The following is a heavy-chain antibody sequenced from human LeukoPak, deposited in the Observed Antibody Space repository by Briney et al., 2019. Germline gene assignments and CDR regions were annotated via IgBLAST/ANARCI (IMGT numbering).Heavy chain of an antibody. J-gene: IGHJ3*02. Sequence: GASLKISCKGSGYRFTSYLIGWVRQMPEKGLEWMGIIYPGDSDTRYSPSFQGQVTISADKSISTAYLQWSSLKASDTAMYYCARHGSIAAAGRPVGDAFDIWGQGTMVTVSS. CDR3: ARHGSIAAAGRPVGDAFDI. CDR1: GYRFTSYL. D-gene: IGHD6-13*01. CDR2: IYPGDSDT. V-gene: IGHV5-51*01.